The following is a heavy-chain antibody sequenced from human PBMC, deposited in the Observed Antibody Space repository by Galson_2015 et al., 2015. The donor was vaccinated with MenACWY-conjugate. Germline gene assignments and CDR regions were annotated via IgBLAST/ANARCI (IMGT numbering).Heavy chain of an antibody. CDR2: TYYRSKWYN. Sequence: CAISGDSVSSHSAAWNWIRQSPSRGLEWLGKTYYRSKWYNDYAVSVKSRITINPDTSNNQFSLQLNSVTPDDTAVYYCVRAGYYFDYWGQGTLVTVSS. CDR3: VRAGYYFDY. CDR1: GDSVSSHSAA. J-gene: IGHJ4*02. V-gene: IGHV6-1*01.